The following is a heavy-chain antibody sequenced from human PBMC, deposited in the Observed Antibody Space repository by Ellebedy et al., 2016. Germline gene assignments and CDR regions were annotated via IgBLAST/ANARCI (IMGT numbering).Heavy chain of an antibody. J-gene: IGHJ1*01. V-gene: IGHV1-8*01. D-gene: IGHD2-15*01. CDR1: GYTFSNYG. CDR3: ARGRCHGDGCYSSYFYH. CDR2: MNPNSGNT. Sequence: ASVKVSXXASGYTFSNYGITWVRQAPGQGLEWMGWMNPNSGNTGYAQKFQGRVTMTRDTSTNTAYMELSSLRSEDTAVYYCARGRCHGDGCYSSYFYHWGQGTLVTVSS.